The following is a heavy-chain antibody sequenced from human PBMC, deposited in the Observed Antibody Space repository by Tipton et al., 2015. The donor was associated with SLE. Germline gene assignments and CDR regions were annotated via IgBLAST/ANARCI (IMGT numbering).Heavy chain of an antibody. CDR2: IYHSGST. V-gene: IGHV4-59*01. D-gene: IGHD5-12*01. J-gene: IGHJ4*02. CDR1: GGSISGYY. CDR3: ARHPPRGGSGYALDN. Sequence: TLSLTCTVSGGSISGYYWSWIRQPPGKGLEWIGYIYHSGSTNYNPSLKSRVNISVDTSKNQFSLKLSSATAADTAVYYCARHPPRGGSGYALDNWGQGTLVTVSS.